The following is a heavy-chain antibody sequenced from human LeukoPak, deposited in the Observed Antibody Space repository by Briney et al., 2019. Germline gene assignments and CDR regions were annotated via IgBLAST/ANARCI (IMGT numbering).Heavy chain of an antibody. CDR2: IHPGDSDT. D-gene: IGHD6-19*01. CDR1: GYSFTSYW. J-gene: IGHJ4*02. V-gene: IGHV5-51*01. CDR3: ARHVAVAGSGIDY. Sequence: GESLKISCKGSGYSFTSYWIGWVRQMPGKGLEWMGIIHPGDSDTRYSPSFQGQVTISADKSISTAYLQWSSLKASDTAMYYCARHVAVAGSGIDYWGQGTLVTVSS.